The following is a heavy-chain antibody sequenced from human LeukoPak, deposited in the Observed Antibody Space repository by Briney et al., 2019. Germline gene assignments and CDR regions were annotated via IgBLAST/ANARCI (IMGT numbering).Heavy chain of an antibody. CDR2: ISSSSSYI. CDR1: GFTFSSYS. J-gene: IGHJ4*02. D-gene: IGHD6-19*01. CDR3: ARDRVAVAGTRYFDY. V-gene: IGHV3-21*01. Sequence: GGSLRLSCAASGFTFSSYSMNWVRQAPGKGLEWVSSISSSSSYIYYADSAKGRFTISRDNAKNSLYLQMNSLRAEDTAVYYCARDRVAVAGTRYFDYWGQGTLVTVSS.